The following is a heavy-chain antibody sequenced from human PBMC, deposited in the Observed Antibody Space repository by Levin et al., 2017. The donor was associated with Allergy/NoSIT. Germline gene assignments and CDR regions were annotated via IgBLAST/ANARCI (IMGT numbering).Heavy chain of an antibody. CDR2: ISGSGGST. CDR1: GFTFRSYA. V-gene: IGHV3-23*01. CDR3: ASNFWSGYYPFCY. Sequence: LSLTCAASGFTFRSYAMSWVRQAPGKGLEWVSAISGSGGSTYYADSVKGRFTISRDNSKNTLYLQMNSLRAEDTAVYYCASNFWSGYYPFCYWGQGTLVTVSS. D-gene: IGHD3-3*01. J-gene: IGHJ4*02.